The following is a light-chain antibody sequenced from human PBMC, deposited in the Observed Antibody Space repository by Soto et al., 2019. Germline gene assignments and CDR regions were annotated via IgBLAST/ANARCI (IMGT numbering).Light chain of an antibody. CDR1: QSISSW. J-gene: IGKJ1*01. CDR2: DAS. V-gene: IGKV1-5*01. CDR3: QQYNSST. Sequence: DIQMTQSPSTLSASVGDGVTITCRASQSISSWLAWYQQKPGKAPKLLIYDASSLESGVPSRFSGSGSGTEFTLTIRSLQPDDFATYYCQQYNSSTFGQGTKVDIK.